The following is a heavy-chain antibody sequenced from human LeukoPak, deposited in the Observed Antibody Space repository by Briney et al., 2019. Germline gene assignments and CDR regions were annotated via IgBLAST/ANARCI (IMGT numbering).Heavy chain of an antibody. V-gene: IGHV4-39*01. Sequence: PSETLSLTCTVSGGSISSSSYYWGWIRQPPGKGLEWIGSIYYSGSTYYNPSLKSRVTISVDTSKNQFSLKLSSVTAADTAVYYCARHDCGGDCYSMGAGVNWFDPWGQGTLVTVSS. D-gene: IGHD2-21*02. CDR3: ARHDCGGDCYSMGAGVNWFDP. CDR1: GGSISSSSYY. CDR2: IYYSGST. J-gene: IGHJ5*02.